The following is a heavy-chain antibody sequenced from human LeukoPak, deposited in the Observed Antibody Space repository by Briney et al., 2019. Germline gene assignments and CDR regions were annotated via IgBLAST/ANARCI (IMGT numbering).Heavy chain of an antibody. V-gene: IGHV4-38-2*02. J-gene: IGHJ4*02. CDR3: ARGSSISSGWYCYFDY. Sequence: SETLSLTCTVSGYSISSGYYWGWIRQPPGEGLEWIGSIYHSGTTYYNPSLKSRVTISIDTSKTQFSLKLSSVTAADTAVYYCARGSSISSGWYCYFDYWGQGTLVTVSS. CDR1: GYSISSGYY. CDR2: IYHSGTT. D-gene: IGHD6-19*01.